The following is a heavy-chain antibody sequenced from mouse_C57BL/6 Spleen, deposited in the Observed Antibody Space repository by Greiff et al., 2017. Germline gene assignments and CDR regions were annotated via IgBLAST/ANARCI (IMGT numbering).Heavy chain of an antibody. J-gene: IGHJ3*01. CDR3: ASGYYDYDEDWFAY. Sequence: QVQLQQPGAELVKPGASVKMSCKASGYTFTSYWITWVKQRPGQGLEWIGDIYPGSGSTNYNEKFKSKATLTVDTSSSTAYMQLSSLTSEDSAVYYCASGYYDYDEDWFAYWGQGTLVTVSA. CDR2: IYPGSGST. V-gene: IGHV1-55*01. D-gene: IGHD2-4*01. CDR1: GYTFTSYW.